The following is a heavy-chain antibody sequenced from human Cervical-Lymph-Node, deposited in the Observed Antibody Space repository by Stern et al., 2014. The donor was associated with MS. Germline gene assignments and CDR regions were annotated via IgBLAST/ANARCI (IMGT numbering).Heavy chain of an antibody. CDR3: AHSRSNGWYFLDAFDI. D-gene: IGHD6-19*01. CDR2: IYWDDDK. Sequence: QVTLKESGPTLVKPTQTLTLTCTFSGFSLSTSGVAVGWIRQPPGKALEWLALIYWDDDKRYSSSLKSRLTITKDTSKNQVVLTMTNMDPVDTATYYCAHSRSNGWYFLDAFDIWGQGTMVTVSS. V-gene: IGHV2-5*02. CDR1: GFSLSTSGVA. J-gene: IGHJ3*02.